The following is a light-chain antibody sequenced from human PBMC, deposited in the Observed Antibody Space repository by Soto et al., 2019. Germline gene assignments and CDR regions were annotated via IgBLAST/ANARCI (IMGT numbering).Light chain of an antibody. Sequence: DIQMTQSPSSLSASVGDRVTITCRASQSISSYLNWYQQKPGQAPMVLIYAASSLQSGVPSRFSGIGSGTDFTLSISSLQPEDFATYYCQQSYSGPLTFGGGTKVEIK. CDR2: AAS. J-gene: IGKJ4*01. CDR3: QQSYSGPLT. V-gene: IGKV1-39*01. CDR1: QSISSY.